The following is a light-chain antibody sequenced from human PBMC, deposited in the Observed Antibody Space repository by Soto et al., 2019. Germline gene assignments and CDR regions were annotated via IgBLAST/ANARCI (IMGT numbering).Light chain of an antibody. V-gene: IGKV3-20*01. CDR2: AAT. Sequence: EIVLTQSPDTLSLSPGERAALSCRASQSVRDNFLAWYQQKPGQSPRLLIYAATSRATGIPERFSGSGSETDFTLTIYRLEPEDFAVYYCQQYGSSPYTFGQRTKVDIK. CDR3: QQYGSSPYT. J-gene: IGKJ2*01. CDR1: QSVRDNF.